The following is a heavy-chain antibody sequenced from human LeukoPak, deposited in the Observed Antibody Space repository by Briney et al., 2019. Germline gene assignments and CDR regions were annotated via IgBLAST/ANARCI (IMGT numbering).Heavy chain of an antibody. CDR2: INTNTANP. CDR3: ASGLTSSGNYAFDI. Sequence: ASVKVSCKASGYTFTSYAMNWVRQAPGQGLEWMGWINTNTANPTYAQGFTGRFVFSLDTSVSTAYLQISSLKAEDTAVYYCASGLTSSGNYAFDIWGQGTMVTVSS. D-gene: IGHD3-10*01. CDR1: GYTFTSYA. J-gene: IGHJ3*02. V-gene: IGHV7-4-1*02.